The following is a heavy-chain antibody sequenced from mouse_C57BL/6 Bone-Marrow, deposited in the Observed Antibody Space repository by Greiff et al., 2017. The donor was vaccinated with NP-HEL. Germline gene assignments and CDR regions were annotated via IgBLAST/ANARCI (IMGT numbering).Heavy chain of an antibody. CDR1: GYTFTSYW. V-gene: IGHV1-64*01. J-gene: IGHJ2*01. CDR3: ARWNYYYGLFDY. Sequence: QVQLKQPGAELVKPGASVKLSCKASGYTFTSYWMHWVKQRPGQGLEWIGMIHPNSGSTNYNEKFKSKATLTVDKSSSTAYMQLSSLTSEDSAVYYCARWNYYYGLFDYWGRGTTLTVSS. CDR2: IHPNSGST. D-gene: IGHD1-1*01.